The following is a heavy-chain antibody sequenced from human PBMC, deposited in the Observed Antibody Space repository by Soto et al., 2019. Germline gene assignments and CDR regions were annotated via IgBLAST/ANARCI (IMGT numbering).Heavy chain of an antibody. CDR3: ARAQFYSGSGNYNNLMFDA. CDR2: MYHSGTF. CDR1: GGSIGGVGYT. V-gene: IGHV4-30-2*01. Sequence: SETLSLTCAVSGGSIGGVGYTWSWNRQTPGGGREWIGYMYHSGTFVKSTSLKARLTTSLDMSKNQFSLTLNSMTAADTAVYYCARAQFYSGSGNYNNLMFDAWGQGIQVTVSS. J-gene: IGHJ5*02. D-gene: IGHD3-10*01.